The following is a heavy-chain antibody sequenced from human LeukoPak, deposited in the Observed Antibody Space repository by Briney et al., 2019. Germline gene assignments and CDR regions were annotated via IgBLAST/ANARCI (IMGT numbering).Heavy chain of an antibody. V-gene: IGHV1-3*01. CDR3: ARVSRANPVDTAMVMDY. D-gene: IGHD5-18*01. Sequence: ASVKVSCKASGYTFTSYAMHWVRQAPGQRLEWMGWINAGNGNTKYPQKFQGRVTITRDTSASTAYMELSSLRSEDTAVYYCARVSRANPVDTAMVMDYWGQGTLVTVSS. J-gene: IGHJ4*02. CDR1: GYTFTSYA. CDR2: INAGNGNT.